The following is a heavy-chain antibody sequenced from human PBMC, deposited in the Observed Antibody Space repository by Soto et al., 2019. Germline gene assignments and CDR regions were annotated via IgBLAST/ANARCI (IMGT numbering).Heavy chain of an antibody. CDR1: GFSLSTSGVG. CDR3: ASTSDSSGYDWFDP. CDR2: IYWDDDK. Sequence: QITLKESGPPLVKPTQTLTLTCTFSGFSLSTSGVGVGWIRQPPGKALEWLALIYWDDDKRYSPSLKSRLTITKDTSKNQVVLTMTNMDPVDTATYYCASTSDSSGYDWFDPWGQGTLVTVSS. D-gene: IGHD3-22*01. V-gene: IGHV2-5*02. J-gene: IGHJ5*02.